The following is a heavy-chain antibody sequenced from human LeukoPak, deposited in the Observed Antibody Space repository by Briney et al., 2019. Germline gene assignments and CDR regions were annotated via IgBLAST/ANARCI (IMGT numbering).Heavy chain of an antibody. Sequence: TGGSLRLSCAASGFTFSSYWMNWVRQAPGKGLEWVSVIYSGGSTYYADSVKGRFTISRDNSKNTLYLQMNSLRAEDTAVYYCARGATMVRGALVRRVFDYWGQGTPVTVSS. CDR2: IYSGGST. CDR1: GFTFSSYW. V-gene: IGHV3-53*01. CDR3: ARGATMVRGALVRRVFDY. J-gene: IGHJ4*02. D-gene: IGHD3-10*01.